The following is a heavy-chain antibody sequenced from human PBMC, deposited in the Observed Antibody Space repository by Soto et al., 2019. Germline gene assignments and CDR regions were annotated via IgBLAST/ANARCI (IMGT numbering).Heavy chain of an antibody. V-gene: IGHV3-30*18. CDR3: AKAPYYYDSSGYYT. Sequence: SLRLSCAASGFTFSSYGMHWVRQAPGKGLEWVAIISYDGSDKYYADSVKGRFTVSRDNSKNTLYLQMNSLRAEDTAVYYCAKAPYYYDSSGYYTWGQGTLVTVSS. CDR2: ISYDGSDK. CDR1: GFTFSSYG. D-gene: IGHD3-22*01. J-gene: IGHJ4*02.